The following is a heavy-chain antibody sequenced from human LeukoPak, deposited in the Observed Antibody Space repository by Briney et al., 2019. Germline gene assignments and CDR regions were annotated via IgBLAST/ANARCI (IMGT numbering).Heavy chain of an antibody. CDR3: ARYRWLENGFYYYYTDV. J-gene: IGHJ6*03. V-gene: IGHV1-69*01. Sequence: GASVKVSCTASGGTFSSYAISWVRQAPGQGLEWMGGIIPIFGTANYAQKFQGRVTITADESTSTAYMELSSLRSEDTAVYYCARYRWLENGFYYYYTDVWGKGTTVTVSS. CDR1: GGTFSSYA. CDR2: IIPIFGTA. D-gene: IGHD5-18*01.